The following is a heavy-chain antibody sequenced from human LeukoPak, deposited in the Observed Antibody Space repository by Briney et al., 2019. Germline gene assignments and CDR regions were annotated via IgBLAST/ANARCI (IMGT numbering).Heavy chain of an antibody. CDR2: INPSGGST. CDR3: ARDHEAVVAPDY. Sequence: GASVKVSCKASGYTFTSYYIHWVRQAPGQGLEWMGIINPSGGSTSYVQKFQGRVTMTRDTSTSTVYMELSSLGSEDTAVYYCARDHEAVVAPDYWGQGTLVTVSS. J-gene: IGHJ4*02. V-gene: IGHV1-46*01. CDR1: GYTFTSYY. D-gene: IGHD2-15*01.